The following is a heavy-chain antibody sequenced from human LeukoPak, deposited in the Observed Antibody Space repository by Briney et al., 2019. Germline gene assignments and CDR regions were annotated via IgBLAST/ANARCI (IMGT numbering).Heavy chain of an antibody. CDR3: AREVRYSSAWAFDY. Sequence: GGPLRLSCEASGYLLNLHYVHCLREAPGKGLECVGRSRYKPSSYSTEYAASVKGRFTIIRDDSKNSLYLQMNNLRTEDTAVYYCAREVRYSSAWAFDYWGQGTLVTVSS. CDR1: GYLLNLHY. CDR2: SRYKPSSYST. V-gene: IGHV3-72*01. D-gene: IGHD6-19*01. J-gene: IGHJ4*02.